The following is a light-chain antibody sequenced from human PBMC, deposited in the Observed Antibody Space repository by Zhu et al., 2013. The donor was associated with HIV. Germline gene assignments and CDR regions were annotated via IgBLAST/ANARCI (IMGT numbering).Light chain of an antibody. CDR2: GVS. Sequence: QSALTQPASVSGSPGQSVTISCTGTSSDVGSYNRVSWYQQAPGTAPKVMIYGVSNRPSGVPDRFSGSKSGNTASLTISGLQAEDEADYYCHSYAGSYTYVFGTGTKVTVL. CDR3: HSYAGSYTYV. V-gene: IGLV2-18*02. J-gene: IGLJ1*01. CDR1: SSDVGSYNR.